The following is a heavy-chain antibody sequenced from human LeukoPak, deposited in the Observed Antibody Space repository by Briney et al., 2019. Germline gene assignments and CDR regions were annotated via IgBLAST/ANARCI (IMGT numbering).Heavy chain of an antibody. CDR3: ARGKGYCTNGVCYQRWKGHDY. Sequence: ETLSLTCAVYGGSFSGYYWSWIRQPPGKGLEWIGEINHSGSTNYNPSLKSRVTISVDTSKNQFSLKLSSVTAADTAVYYCARGKGYCTNGVCYQRWKGHDYWGQGTLVTVSS. D-gene: IGHD2-8*01. CDR2: INHSGST. V-gene: IGHV4-34*01. J-gene: IGHJ4*02. CDR1: GGSFSGYY.